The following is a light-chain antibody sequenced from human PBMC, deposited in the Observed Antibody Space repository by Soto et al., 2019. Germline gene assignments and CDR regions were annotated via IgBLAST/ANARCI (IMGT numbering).Light chain of an antibody. CDR1: SSDVGGYNY. J-gene: IGLJ2*01. V-gene: IGLV2-14*01. CDR2: DVS. Sequence: QSVLTQPASVSGSPGQSITISCTGTSSDVGGYNYVSWYQQHPGKAPKLMIYDVSNRPSGVSNRFSGSKSGNTASLTISGLQAEDEAGYYCSSYTSSSTVVFGGGTKLTVL. CDR3: SSYTSSSTVV.